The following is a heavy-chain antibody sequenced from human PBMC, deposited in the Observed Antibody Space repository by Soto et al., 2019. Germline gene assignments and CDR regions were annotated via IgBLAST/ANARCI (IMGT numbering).Heavy chain of an antibody. J-gene: IGHJ4*02. D-gene: IGHD3-22*01. CDR3: AKEKYYD. CDR2: ISGSDGST. Sequence: EVQLLESGGGLVQPGGSLRLSCAASGCTLSNYGMNWVRQAPGKGLEWVSGISGSDGSTYYADSVKGRFTISRDNSKNTLYLQMNTLRAEDTAVYYCAKEKYYDWGQGTLVTVSS. V-gene: IGHV3-23*01. CDR1: GCTLSNYG.